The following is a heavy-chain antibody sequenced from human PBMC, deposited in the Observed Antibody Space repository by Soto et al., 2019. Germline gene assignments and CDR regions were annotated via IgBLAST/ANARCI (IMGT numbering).Heavy chain of an antibody. Sequence: QVQLVQSGAEVKKPGSSVKVSCKSSGGTFSNYGFSWVRQAPGQGLECMGVIVPIFGAEHPQKFQGRVTITADGSTNTGVMELRGLRSEDTAVYYCARGGSDYEGSGYYQGHVWGQGTTVTVSS. CDR1: GGTFSNYG. D-gene: IGHD3-22*01. V-gene: IGHV1-69*12. CDR3: ARGGSDYEGSGYYQGHV. J-gene: IGHJ6*02. CDR2: IVPIFGA.